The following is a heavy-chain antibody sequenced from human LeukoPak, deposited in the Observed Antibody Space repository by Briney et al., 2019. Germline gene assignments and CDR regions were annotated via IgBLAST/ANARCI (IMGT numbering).Heavy chain of an antibody. CDR1: GFTFSSYA. D-gene: IGHD3-9*01. V-gene: IGHV3-30*04. Sequence: GRSLRLSCAASGFTFSSYAMHWVRQAPGKGLEWVAVISYDGSNKYYADSVKGRFTISRDNSKNMLYLQMNSLRAEDTAVYYCARDSEILTDYYYYGMDVWGQGTTVTVSS. CDR2: ISYDGSNK. CDR3: ARDSEILTDYYYYGMDV. J-gene: IGHJ6*02.